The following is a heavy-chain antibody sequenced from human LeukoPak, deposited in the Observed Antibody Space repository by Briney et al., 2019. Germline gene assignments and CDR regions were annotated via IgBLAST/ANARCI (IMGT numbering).Heavy chain of an antibody. J-gene: IGHJ4*02. V-gene: IGHV3-23*01. Sequence: PGGSLRLSCAASGFTFSSYAMSWVRQAPGKGLEWVSAISGSGGSTYYAASVKGRFTISRDNSKNTLYLQMNSLRAEDTAVYYCAKVLWDFVVVVADNLFDYWGQGTLVTVSS. D-gene: IGHD2-15*01. CDR2: ISGSGGST. CDR1: GFTFSSYA. CDR3: AKVLWDFVVVVADNLFDY.